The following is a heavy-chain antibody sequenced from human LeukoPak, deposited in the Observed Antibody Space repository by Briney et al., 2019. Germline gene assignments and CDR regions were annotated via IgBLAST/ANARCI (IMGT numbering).Heavy chain of an antibody. D-gene: IGHD5-18*01. V-gene: IGHV7-4-1*02. CDR3: ARVQDGYSYLYYFDY. CDR1: GYTFTSYA. J-gene: IGHJ4*02. Sequence: ASVKVSCKASGYTFTSYAVNWVRQAPGQGLEWMGWINTNTGNPTYAQGFTGRFVFSLDTSVSTTYLQISSLKAEDTAVYYCARVQDGYSYLYYFDYWGQGTLVTVSS. CDR2: INTNTGNP.